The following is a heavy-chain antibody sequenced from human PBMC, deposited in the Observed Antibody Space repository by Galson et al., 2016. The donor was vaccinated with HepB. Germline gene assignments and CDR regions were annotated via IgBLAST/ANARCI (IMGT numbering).Heavy chain of an antibody. CDR3: ARGVSLVRGATDNYYGMDV. V-gene: IGHV4-4*02. D-gene: IGHD3-10*01. Sequence: ETLSLTCTISGVSISSHNWWSWVRQPPGKGLEWIGEIYHSGGTNYSPSLKSRVTISIDKSKNQFSLRLSPVTAADTAVYYCARGVSLVRGATDNYYGMDVWGQGTTVTVSS. CDR2: IYHSGGT. CDR1: GVSISSHNW. J-gene: IGHJ6*02.